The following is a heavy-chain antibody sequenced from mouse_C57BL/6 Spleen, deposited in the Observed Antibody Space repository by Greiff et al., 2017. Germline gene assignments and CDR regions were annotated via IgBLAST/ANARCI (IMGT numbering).Heavy chain of an antibody. V-gene: IGHV6-3*01. Sequence: EVMLVESGGGLVQPGGSMKLSCVASGFTFSNYWMNWVRQSPEKGLEWVAQIRLKSDNYATHYAESVKGRFTISRDDSKSSVYLQMNNLRAEDTGIYYCTDLYYGNYDYWGQGTTLTVSS. D-gene: IGHD2-1*01. CDR3: TDLYYGNYDY. CDR2: IRLKSDNYAT. CDR1: GFTFSNYW. J-gene: IGHJ2*01.